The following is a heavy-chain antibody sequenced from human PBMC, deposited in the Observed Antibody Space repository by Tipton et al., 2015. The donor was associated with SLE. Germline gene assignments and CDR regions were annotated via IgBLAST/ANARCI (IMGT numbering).Heavy chain of an antibody. D-gene: IGHD3-10*01. CDR1: GGSVSSGSYY. V-gene: IGHV4-61*01. J-gene: IGHJ4*02. CDR2: INHSGST. Sequence: TLSLTCTVSGGSVSSGSYYWSWIRQPPGKGLEWIGEINHSGSTNYNPSLKSRVTISVDTSKNQFSLKLSSVTAADTAVYYCARAGEGLGYWGQGTLVTVSS. CDR3: ARAGEGLGY.